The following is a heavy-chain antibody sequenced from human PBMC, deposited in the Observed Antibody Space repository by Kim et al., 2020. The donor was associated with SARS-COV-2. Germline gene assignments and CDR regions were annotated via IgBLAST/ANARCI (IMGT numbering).Heavy chain of an antibody. CDR3: ARDRTTGTTADY. D-gene: IGHD1-1*01. J-gene: IGHJ4*02. Sequence: NHAQKLQGRVTMTTDTSTSTAYMELSSLRSDDTAVYYCARDRTTGTTADYWGQGTLVTVSS. V-gene: IGHV1-18*01.